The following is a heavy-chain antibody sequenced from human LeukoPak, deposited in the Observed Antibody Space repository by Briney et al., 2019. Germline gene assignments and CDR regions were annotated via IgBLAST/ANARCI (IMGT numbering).Heavy chain of an antibody. V-gene: IGHV1-46*01. CDR2: TNPSGGST. D-gene: IGHD3-9*01. CDR3: ARSSAYYNEADI. J-gene: IGHJ3*02. CDR1: GYTFTSYY. Sequence: ASVKVSCKTSGYTFTSYYIHWVRQAPGQGLEWLGITNPSGGSTTYAQKFQGRVTMTTDTSTSTVYMELTTLRSDDTAVYYCARSSAYYNEADIWGQGTMVTVSS.